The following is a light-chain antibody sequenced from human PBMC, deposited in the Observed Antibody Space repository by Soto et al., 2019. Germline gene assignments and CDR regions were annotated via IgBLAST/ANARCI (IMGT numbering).Light chain of an antibody. J-gene: IGKJ5*01. Sequence: IALTQSPGTLSLSPGERATLSCRASQRVSSNYVAWYQHKPGQAPRLLIHGASIRATGIPDRFSGSGSGTDFTLTISRLEPEDFAVYYCQQYGNSPQITFGQGTRLEIK. CDR3: QQYGNSPQIT. CDR2: GAS. V-gene: IGKV3-20*01. CDR1: QRVSSNY.